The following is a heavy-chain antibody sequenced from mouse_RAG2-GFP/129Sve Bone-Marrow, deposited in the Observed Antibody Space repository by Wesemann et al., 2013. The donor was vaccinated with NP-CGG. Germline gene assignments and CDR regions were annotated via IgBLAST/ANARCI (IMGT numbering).Heavy chain of an antibody. J-gene: IGHJ2*01. CDR2: INPSNGGT. CDR3: ARYGIYYGNPVYFDY. D-gene: IGHD2-1*01. Sequence: GLEWIGNINPSNGGTNYNEKFKSKATLTVDKSSSTAYMQLSSLTSEDSAVYYCARYGIYYGNPVYFDYWGQGTTLTVSS. V-gene: IGHV1-53*01.